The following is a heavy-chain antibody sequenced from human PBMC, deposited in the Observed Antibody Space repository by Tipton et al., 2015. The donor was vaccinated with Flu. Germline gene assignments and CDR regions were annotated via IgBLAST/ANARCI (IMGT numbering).Heavy chain of an antibody. J-gene: IGHJ4*02. CDR2: ISGSSGHI. CDR3: AKGRVGGGGISYFDY. CDR1: GFTFSSFS. V-gene: IGHV3-23*01. Sequence: SLRLSCAASGFTFSSFSLSWVRQAPGKGLEWVSAISGSSGHILYADSVKGRFTISRDNSKNTLYLQMNSLRVEDTAVYYCAKGRVGGGGISYFDYWGQGTLVTVSS. D-gene: IGHD3-16*01.